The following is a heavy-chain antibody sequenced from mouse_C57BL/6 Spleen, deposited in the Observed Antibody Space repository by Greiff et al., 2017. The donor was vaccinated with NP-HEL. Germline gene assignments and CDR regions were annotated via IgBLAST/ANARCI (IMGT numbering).Heavy chain of an antibody. V-gene: IGHV3-6*01. CDR1: GYSITSGYY. Sequence: EVKVEESGPGLVKPSQSLSLTCSVTGYSITSGYYWNWIRQFPGNKLEWMGYISYDGSNNYNPSLKNRISITRDTSKNQFFLKLNSVTTEDTATYYCARVHDYENAMDYWGQGTSVTVSS. J-gene: IGHJ4*01. D-gene: IGHD2-4*01. CDR2: ISYDGSN. CDR3: ARVHDYENAMDY.